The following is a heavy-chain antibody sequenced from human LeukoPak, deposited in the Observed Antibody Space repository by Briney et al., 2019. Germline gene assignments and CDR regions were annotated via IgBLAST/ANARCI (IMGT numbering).Heavy chain of an antibody. CDR1: GGSISSYY. CDR2: IYYSGST. D-gene: IGHD6-19*01. J-gene: IGHJ3*02. CDR3: ARSGGSGWYLAFDI. V-gene: IGHV4-59*01. Sequence: SETLSLTCTVSGGSISSYYWGWIRQPPGKGLEWIGYIYYSGSTNYNPSLKSRVTISVDTSKNQFSLKLSSVTAADTAVYYCARSGGSGWYLAFDIWGQGTMVTVSS.